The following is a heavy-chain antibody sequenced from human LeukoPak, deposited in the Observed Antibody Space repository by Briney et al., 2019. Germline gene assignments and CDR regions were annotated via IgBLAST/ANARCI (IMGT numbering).Heavy chain of an antibody. D-gene: IGHD2-15*01. CDR3: ARSYCSGGSCYSGSDWFDP. CDR2: INHSGST. J-gene: IGHJ5*02. V-gene: IGHV4-34*01. Sequence: SETLSLTCAVYGGSFSGYYWSWIRQPPGKGLEWIGEINHSGSTNYNPSLKSRVTISVDTSKNQFSLKLSSVTAADTAVYYCARSYCSGGSCYSGSDWFDPWGQGTLVTVSS. CDR1: GGSFSGYY.